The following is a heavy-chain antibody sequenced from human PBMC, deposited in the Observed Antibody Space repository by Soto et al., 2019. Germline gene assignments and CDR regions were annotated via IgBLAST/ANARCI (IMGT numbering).Heavy chain of an antibody. CDR2: ISSSDKYI. J-gene: IGHJ4*02. CDR1: GFTFSNFG. Sequence: LRFSCVASGFTFSNFGLNWVRQAPGKGLEWVSSISSSDKYIYYADSVKGRFTISRDNAKNSLSLQMNSLRADDTAVYYCARVFCRGDCYSPLDYWGQGTLVTVSS. CDR3: ARVFCRGDCYSPLDY. D-gene: IGHD2-21*02. V-gene: IGHV3-21*01.